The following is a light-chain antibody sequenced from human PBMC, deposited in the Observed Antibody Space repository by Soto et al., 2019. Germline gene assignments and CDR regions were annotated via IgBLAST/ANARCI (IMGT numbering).Light chain of an antibody. J-gene: IGKJ2*01. CDR1: QSVSSSY. CDR3: QQYGSSPPYT. V-gene: IGKV3-20*01. Sequence: EIVLTQSPGTLSLSPGERATLSCRASQSVSSSYLAWYQQKPGQAPRLLIYGASSRATGIPDTFSGSGSGTDFILTISRLEPEDFAVYYCQQYGSSPPYTFGQGTKLEIK. CDR2: GAS.